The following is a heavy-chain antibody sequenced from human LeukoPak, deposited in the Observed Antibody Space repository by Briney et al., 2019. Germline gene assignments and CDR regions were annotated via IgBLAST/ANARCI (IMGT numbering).Heavy chain of an antibody. J-gene: IGHJ4*02. CDR3: ARYVVNCSGGSCFNYFDY. D-gene: IGHD2-15*01. CDR1: GGSTSSGGYS. Sequence: SETLSLTCAVSGGSTSSGGYSWSWIRQPPGKGLEWIGYIYHSGSTYYNPSLKSRVTISVDTSKNQFSLKLSSVTAADTAVYYCARYVVNCSGGSCFNYFDYWGQGTLVTVSS. CDR2: IYHSGST. V-gene: IGHV4-30-2*05.